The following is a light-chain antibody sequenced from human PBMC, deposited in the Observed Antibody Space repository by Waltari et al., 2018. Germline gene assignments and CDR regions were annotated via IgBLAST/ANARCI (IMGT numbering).Light chain of an antibody. CDR3: QHYSTYPCS. CDR2: KAS. J-gene: IGKJ2*04. CDR1: QSITGY. Sequence: DIQMTQSPSTLSASVGDRVTITCRASQSITGYLAWYQQKPGKAPKLLIYKASSLESGVPSRFSGTGSGTDFTLTISSLQPDDFATYYCQHYSTYPCSFGQGTKLEIK. V-gene: IGKV1-5*03.